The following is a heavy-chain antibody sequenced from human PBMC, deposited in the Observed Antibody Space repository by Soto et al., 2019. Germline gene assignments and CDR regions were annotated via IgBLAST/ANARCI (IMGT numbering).Heavy chain of an antibody. J-gene: IGHJ3*01. D-gene: IGHD3-22*01. Sequence: QVQLVESGGGVVQPGRSLRLSCAASGFTFSSYGMHWVRQAPGKGLEWVAVISYDGSNKYYADSVKGRFAISRDNSKNTLYLQMNSLRAEDTAVYYCAKISGYYSGDAFDVWGQGTMVTVSS. CDR3: AKISGYYSGDAFDV. CDR1: GFTFSSYG. V-gene: IGHV3-30*18. CDR2: ISYDGSNK.